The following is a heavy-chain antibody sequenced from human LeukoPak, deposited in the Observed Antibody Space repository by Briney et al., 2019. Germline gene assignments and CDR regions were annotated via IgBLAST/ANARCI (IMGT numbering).Heavy chain of an antibody. V-gene: IGHV4-4*09. J-gene: IGHJ6*03. CDR3: ARQTAAPGNYYYYMDV. CDR1: GGSISSSY. D-gene: IGHD6-13*01. Sequence: KPSETLSLTCTVSGGSISSSYWTWIRQPPGKGLEWIGYIYTSGSTDYNPSLKSRVTVSVDTSKNQFSLKLTSVTAADTAMYYCARQTAAPGNYYYYMDVWGKGTTVTVSS. CDR2: IYTSGST.